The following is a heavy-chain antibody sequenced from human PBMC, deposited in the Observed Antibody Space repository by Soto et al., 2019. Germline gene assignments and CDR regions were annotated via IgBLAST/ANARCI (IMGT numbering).Heavy chain of an antibody. D-gene: IGHD6-19*01. J-gene: IGHJ4*02. CDR1: GGSISSGGYS. CDR3: ARAGGLGAVAADY. CDR2: IYHSGST. Sequence: QLQLQESGSGLVKPSQTLSLTCAVSGGSISSGGYSWSWIRQPPGKGLEWIVYIYHSGSTYYNPSLKSRVTISVDRSKTQFSLKLSSVTAADTAVYYCARAGGLGAVAADYWGQGTLVTVSS. V-gene: IGHV4-30-2*01.